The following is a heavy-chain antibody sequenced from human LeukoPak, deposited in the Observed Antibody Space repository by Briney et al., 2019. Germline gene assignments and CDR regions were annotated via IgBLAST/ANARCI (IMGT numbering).Heavy chain of an antibody. J-gene: IGHJ4*02. CDR3: AKDIYDYNGYAEFVY. CDR1: GFTFSSYG. CDR2: IWYDGSKK. V-gene: IGHV3-33*06. D-gene: IGHD3-16*01. Sequence: GGSLRLSCATSGFTFSSYGMHWVRQAPGKGLKWVAVIWYDGSKKYYADSVKGRFTISRDNSKNTLYPHMNSLRVEDTAVYYCAKDIYDYNGYAEFVYWGQGTLVTVSS.